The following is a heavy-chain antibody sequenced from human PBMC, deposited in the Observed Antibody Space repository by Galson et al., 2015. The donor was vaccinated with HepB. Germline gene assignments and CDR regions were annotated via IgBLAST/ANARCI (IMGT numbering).Heavy chain of an antibody. CDR3: ATHYSSGWYYFDY. Sequence: SVKVSCKVSGYTLTELSMHWVRQAPGKGLEWMGGFDPEDGETIYAQKFQGRVTMTEDTSTDTAYMELSSLRSEDTAVYYCATHYSSGWYYFDYWGQGTLVTVSS. V-gene: IGHV1-24*01. J-gene: IGHJ4*02. CDR1: GYTLTELS. D-gene: IGHD6-19*01. CDR2: FDPEDGET.